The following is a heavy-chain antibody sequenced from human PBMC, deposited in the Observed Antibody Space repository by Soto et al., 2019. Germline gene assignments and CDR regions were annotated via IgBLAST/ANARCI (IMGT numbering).Heavy chain of an antibody. CDR3: AKGGWYTSSSRSDC. CDR1: GFTLSGVD. J-gene: IGHJ4*02. Sequence: QVQLVESGGGVVQPGTSLRLSCSASGFTLSGVDMHWVRQAPGKGLEWVAVMSYDGRNQYYADSVKGRFTVSRDSSKSTRYLQMNSLRTEDAAVYYCAKGGWYTSSSRSDCWGQGTLVTVSP. CDR2: MSYDGRNQ. V-gene: IGHV3-30*18. D-gene: IGHD6-6*01.